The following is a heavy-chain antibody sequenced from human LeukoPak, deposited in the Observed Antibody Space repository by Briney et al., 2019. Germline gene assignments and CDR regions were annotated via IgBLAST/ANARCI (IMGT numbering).Heavy chain of an antibody. CDR3: AREPGFDSSGYLNWFDP. CDR2: LYHTGPT. Sequence: PSETLSLTCTVSGGSISSYYWSWIRQPPGKGLDWIGYLYHTGPTNYNPSLKSRVTISVDTSKNQLSLKLSSVTAADTAVYYCAREPGFDSSGYLNWFDPWGQGTLVTVSS. V-gene: IGHV4-59*01. D-gene: IGHD3-22*01. CDR1: GGSISSYY. J-gene: IGHJ5*02.